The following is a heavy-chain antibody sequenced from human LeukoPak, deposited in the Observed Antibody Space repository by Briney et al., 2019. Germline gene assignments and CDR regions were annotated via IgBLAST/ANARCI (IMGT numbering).Heavy chain of an antibody. Sequence: GGSLRLSCAASGFSFSNYGMHWVRQAPGKGLEWVAAISYAGGNKYYADSVKGRFTISGDNAKNSLYLQMNSLRDEDTAVYYCARSYSFDYWGQGTLVTVSS. V-gene: IGHV3-30*03. J-gene: IGHJ4*02. D-gene: IGHD2-21*01. CDR1: GFSFSNYG. CDR2: ISYAGGNK. CDR3: ARSYSFDY.